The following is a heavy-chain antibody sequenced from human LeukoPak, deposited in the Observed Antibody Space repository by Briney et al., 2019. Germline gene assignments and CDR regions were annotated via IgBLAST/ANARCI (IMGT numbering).Heavy chain of an antibody. V-gene: IGHV3-9*01. CDR3: AKDQEMATIGPFDY. D-gene: IGHD5-24*01. CDR2: ISWNSGSI. J-gene: IGHJ4*02. CDR1: GFTFSNYW. Sequence: GGSLRLSCAASGFTFSNYWMHWVRQAPGKGLVWVSGISWNSGSIGYADSVKGRFTISRDNAKNSLYLQMNSLRAEDTALYYCAKDQEMATIGPFDYWGQGTLVTVSS.